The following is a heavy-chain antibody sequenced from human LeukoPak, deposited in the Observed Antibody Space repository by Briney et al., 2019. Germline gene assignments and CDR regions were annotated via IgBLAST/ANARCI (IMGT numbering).Heavy chain of an antibody. Sequence: GGSLRLSCAASGFTLSSYSMNWVRQAPGKGLEWVSSISSSSSYIYYADSVKGRFTTSRDNAKNSLYLQMNSLRAEDTAVYYSARGKGIAAARRPFDYWGQGTLVTVSS. CDR3: ARGKGIAAARRPFDY. J-gene: IGHJ4*02. V-gene: IGHV3-21*01. CDR2: ISSSSSYI. CDR1: GFTLSSYS. D-gene: IGHD6-13*01.